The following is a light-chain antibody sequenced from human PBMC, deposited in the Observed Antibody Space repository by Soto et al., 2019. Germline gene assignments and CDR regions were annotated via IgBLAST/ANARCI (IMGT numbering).Light chain of an antibody. CDR1: QSITSNY. Sequence: EIVLTQSPGTLSLSPGERATLSCRASQSITSNYLAWYQQKPGQAPRLLICDASSRATGIPDRFSGSGSGTDFTLTVSRLEPEDFAVYYCQRHGSSPWTFGQGTKVEIK. CDR3: QRHGSSPWT. CDR2: DAS. V-gene: IGKV3-20*01. J-gene: IGKJ1*01.